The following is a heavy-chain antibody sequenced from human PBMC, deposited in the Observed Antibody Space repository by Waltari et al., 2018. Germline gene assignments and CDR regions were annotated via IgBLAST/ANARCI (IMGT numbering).Heavy chain of an antibody. V-gene: IGHV3-30*18. D-gene: IGHD6-19*01. CDR3: AKDSLGKFTVAGSPVDY. CDR1: GFTFSSYG. J-gene: IGHJ4*02. Sequence: QVQLVESGGGVVQPGRSLRLSCAASGFTFSSYGMHWVRQAPGKGLEWVAVISYDGSNKYYADSVKGRFTISRDNSKNTLYLQMNSLRAEDTAVYYCAKDSLGKFTVAGSPVDYWGQGTLVTVSS. CDR2: ISYDGSNK.